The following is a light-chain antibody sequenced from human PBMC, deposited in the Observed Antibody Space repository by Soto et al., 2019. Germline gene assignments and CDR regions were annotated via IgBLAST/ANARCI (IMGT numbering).Light chain of an antibody. J-gene: IGLJ1*01. CDR3: TSYTSISTYV. CDR1: SNDVGGYDY. CDR2: DVT. Sequence: QSVLTQPRSVSGSPGQSVTISCTGSSNDVGGYDYVSWYQQLPGKAPELMIYDVTKRPSGVPDRFSGSRSGNTASLTISGLQAEDEADYYCTSYTSISTYVFGTGTKVTVL. V-gene: IGLV2-11*01.